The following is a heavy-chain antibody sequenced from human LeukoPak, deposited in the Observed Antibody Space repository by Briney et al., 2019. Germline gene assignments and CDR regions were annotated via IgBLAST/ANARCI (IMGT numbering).Heavy chain of an antibody. Sequence: SETLSLTCTVSGGSISSGSYYWSWIRQPAGKGLEWIGRIYTSGSTNYNPSLKSRVTISVDTSKNQFSLKLSSVTAADTAVYYCARVRGGSYDYWGQGTLVTVSS. J-gene: IGHJ4*02. D-gene: IGHD2-15*01. CDR2: IYTSGST. CDR3: ARVRGGSYDY. V-gene: IGHV4-61*02. CDR1: GGSISSGSYY.